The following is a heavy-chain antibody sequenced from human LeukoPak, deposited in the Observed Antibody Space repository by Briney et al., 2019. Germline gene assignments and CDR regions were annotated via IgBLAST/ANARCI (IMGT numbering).Heavy chain of an antibody. CDR2: ISGSGGST. CDR1: GFTFNSYA. D-gene: IGHD3-22*01. V-gene: IGHV3-23*01. CDR3: ANSYYDSSGYYMDAFDI. J-gene: IGHJ3*02. Sequence: GGSLRLSCAASGFTFNSYAMSWVRQAPGKGLEWVSAISGSGGSTYYADSVKGRFTISRDNSKNTLYLQMNSLRAEDTAVYYCANSYYDSSGYYMDAFDIWGQGTMVTVSS.